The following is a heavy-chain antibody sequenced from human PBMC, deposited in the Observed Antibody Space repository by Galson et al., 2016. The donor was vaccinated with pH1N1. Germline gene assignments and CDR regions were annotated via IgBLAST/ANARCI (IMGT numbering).Heavy chain of an antibody. J-gene: IGHJ4*02. CDR3: ARVLEGGVDV. V-gene: IGHV3-72*01. Sequence: SLRLSCAASGFTFSGQQMDWVRQAPGKGLEWVGRSRKRVNIYTTEYAPSVQGRFTNSRDDAKKSLYLDMNSLEPEDTAVYYCARVLEGGVDVWGQGTLVTVSS. D-gene: IGHD2-21*01. CDR2: SRKRVNIYTT. CDR1: GFTFSGQQ.